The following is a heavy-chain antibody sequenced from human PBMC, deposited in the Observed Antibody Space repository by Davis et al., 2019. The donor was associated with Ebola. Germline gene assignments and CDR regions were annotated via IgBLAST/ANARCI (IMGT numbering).Heavy chain of an antibody. CDR3: AKANRCSSTSCYWGYYYYGMDV. V-gene: IGHV3-7*01. D-gene: IGHD2-2*01. CDR2: IKQDGSEK. Sequence: GESLKISCAASGFTFSSYWMSWVRQAPGKGLEWVANIKQDGSEKYYVDSVKGRFTISRDNAKNSLYLQMNSLRAEDTAVYYCAKANRCSSTSCYWGYYYYGMDVWGQGTTVTVSS. CDR1: GFTFSSYW. J-gene: IGHJ6*02.